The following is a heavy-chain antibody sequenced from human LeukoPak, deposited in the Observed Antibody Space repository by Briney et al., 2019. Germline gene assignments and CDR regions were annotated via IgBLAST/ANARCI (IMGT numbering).Heavy chain of an antibody. CDR2: IWYDGSNK. V-gene: IGHV3-33*01. CDR1: GFTFSSYG. J-gene: IGHJ6*02. CDR3: AGELSIAAAGFRDYYYGMDV. Sequence: PGGSLRLSCAASGFTFSSYGMHWVRQAPGKGLEWVAVIWYDGSNKYYADSVKGRFTISRDNSKNTLYLQMNSLRAEDTAVYYCAGELSIAAAGFRDYYYGMDVWGQGTTVTVSS. D-gene: IGHD6-13*01.